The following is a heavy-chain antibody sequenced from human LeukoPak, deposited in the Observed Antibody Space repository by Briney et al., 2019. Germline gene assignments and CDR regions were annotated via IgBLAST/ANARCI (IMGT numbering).Heavy chain of an antibody. Sequence: HPGGSLRLSCAASGFTFSTYGMHWVRQAPGKGLEWVANIKGDGSQMYYVDSVKGRFTISRDNAKSSLYLQMNSLRVEDTAVYYCAKDLNWENYWGQGTLVTVSS. J-gene: IGHJ4*02. CDR2: IKGDGSQM. V-gene: IGHV3-7*01. CDR3: AKDLNWENY. CDR1: GFTFSTYG. D-gene: IGHD7-27*01.